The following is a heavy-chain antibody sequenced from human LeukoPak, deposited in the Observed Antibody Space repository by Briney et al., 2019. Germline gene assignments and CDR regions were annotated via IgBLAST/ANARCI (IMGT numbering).Heavy chain of an antibody. CDR2: IYYSGST. D-gene: IGHD4-17*01. CDR3: ARASGDYTLHWYFDL. V-gene: IGHV4-59*08. J-gene: IGHJ2*01. Sequence: YPSETLSLTCTVSGGSISSYYWSWIRQPPGKGLEWIGYIYYSGSTNYNPSLKSRATISVDTSKNQFSLKLSSVTAADTAVYYCARASGDYTLHWYFDLWGRGTLVTVSS. CDR1: GGSISSYY.